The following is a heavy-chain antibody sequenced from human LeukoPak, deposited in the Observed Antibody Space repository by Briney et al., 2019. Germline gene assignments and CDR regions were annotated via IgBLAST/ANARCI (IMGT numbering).Heavy chain of an antibody. CDR1: GYTFTTYG. V-gene: IGHV1-18*01. D-gene: IGHD4-17*01. Sequence: ASVKVSCKASGYTFTTYGISWVRQAPGQGLEWMGWISTCNTNSNYAQKLQGRVTMTTDTSASTAYMELRSLRSDDTAVYYCARTTVTTYYFDYWGQGTLVTVSS. J-gene: IGHJ4*02. CDR3: ARTTVTTYYFDY. CDR2: ISTCNTNS.